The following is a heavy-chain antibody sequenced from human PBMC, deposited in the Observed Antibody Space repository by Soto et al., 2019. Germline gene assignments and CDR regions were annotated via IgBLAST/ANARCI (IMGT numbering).Heavy chain of an antibody. D-gene: IGHD2-2*01. CDR2: IYSGGYT. CDR3: ATQPGGGGY. Sequence: EVQLVESGGGLIQPGGSLRLSCAVSGFTVSNNYMSWVRQAPGKGLEGVSVIYSGGYTAYGDSVKGRFTISRDNSKNTLYPKMKRRGPDDTAVFFWATQPGGGGYWGQGTLVTVSS. V-gene: IGHV3-53*01. J-gene: IGHJ4*02. CDR1: GFTVSNNY.